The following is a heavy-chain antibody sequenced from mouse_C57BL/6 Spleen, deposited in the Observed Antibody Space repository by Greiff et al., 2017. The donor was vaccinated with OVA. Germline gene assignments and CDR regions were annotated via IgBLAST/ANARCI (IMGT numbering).Heavy chain of an antibody. CDR2: IWGGGST. CDR1: GFSLTSYG. CDR3: DKRRGSSSNYAMDY. J-gene: IGHJ4*01. V-gene: IGHV2-9*01. Sequence: QVQLKESGPGLVAPSQSLSITCTVSGFSLTSYGVDWVRQPPGKGLEWLGVIWGGGSTNYNSALMSRLSISKDNSKSQVFIKMNRPQTDDTDMYYSDKRRGSSSNYAMDYWGQGTSVTVSS. D-gene: IGHD1-1*01.